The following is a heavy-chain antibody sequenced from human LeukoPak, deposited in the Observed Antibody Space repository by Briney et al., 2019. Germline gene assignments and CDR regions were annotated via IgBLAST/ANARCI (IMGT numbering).Heavy chain of an antibody. D-gene: IGHD6-13*01. CDR2: FDPEDGET. CDR3: ATKRIAAAGLVFDY. V-gene: IGHV1-24*01. CDR1: GYTLTELS. Sequence: ASVKVSCKVSGYTLTELSMHWVRQAPGKGLEWMGGFDPEDGETIYAQKFRGRVTMTEDTSTDTAYMELSSLRSEDTAVYYCATKRIAAAGLVFDYWGQGTLVTVSS. J-gene: IGHJ4*02.